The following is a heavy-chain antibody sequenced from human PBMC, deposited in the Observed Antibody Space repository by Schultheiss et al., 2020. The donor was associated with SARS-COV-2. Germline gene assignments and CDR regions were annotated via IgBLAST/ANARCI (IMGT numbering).Heavy chain of an antibody. CDR1: GFTFSSYA. CDR2: ISYDGSDK. Sequence: GGSLRLSCAASGFTFSSYAMHWVRRAPGKGLEWVAVISYDGSDKYYPDSVKGRFTISRDNSKKTLYMRMNSLRAEDTAVYYCAKDLDGGDGFDYWGQGTLVTVSS. CDR3: AKDLDGGDGFDY. J-gene: IGHJ4*02. D-gene: IGHD1-1*01. V-gene: IGHV3-30*07.